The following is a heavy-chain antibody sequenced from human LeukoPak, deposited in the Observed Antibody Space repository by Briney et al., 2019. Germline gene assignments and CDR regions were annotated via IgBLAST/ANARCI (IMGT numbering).Heavy chain of an antibody. Sequence: PSETLSLTCAVSGGSISSGGYSWSWLRQPPGKGLEWIGYIYHSGSTYYNPSLKSRVTISVDRSKNQFSLKLSSVTAADTAVYYCARVSVDIVATSVDYWGQGTLVTVSS. J-gene: IGHJ4*02. V-gene: IGHV4-30-2*01. CDR3: ARVSVDIVATSVDY. D-gene: IGHD5-12*01. CDR2: IYHSGST. CDR1: GGSISSGGYS.